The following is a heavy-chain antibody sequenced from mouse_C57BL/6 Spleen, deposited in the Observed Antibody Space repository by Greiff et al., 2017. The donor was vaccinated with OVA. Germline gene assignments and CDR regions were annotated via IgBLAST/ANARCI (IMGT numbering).Heavy chain of an antibody. J-gene: IGHJ4*01. D-gene: IGHD2-14*01. V-gene: IGHV2-6-1*01. CDR3: ARHRDRGAMDY. CDR2: IWSDGST. CDR1: GFSLTSYG. Sequence: QVQLKESGPGLVAPSQSLSITCTVSGFSLTSYGVHWVRQPPGKGLEWLVVIWSDGSTTYTSAPKSRLSISKDNSKSKVFLKMNGLQTGDTAMYYCARHRDRGAMDYWGQGTSVTVSS.